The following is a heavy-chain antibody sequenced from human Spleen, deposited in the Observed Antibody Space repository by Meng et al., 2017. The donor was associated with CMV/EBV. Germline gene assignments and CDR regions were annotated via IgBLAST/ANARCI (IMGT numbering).Heavy chain of an antibody. CDR2: INPNSGGT. CDR3: ARLPPRRNYYGSGWIDY. V-gene: IGHV1-2*02. CDR1: YTFTGYY. D-gene: IGHD3-10*01. J-gene: IGHJ4*02. Sequence: YTFTGYYMHWVRQAPGQGLEWMGWINPNSGGTNFAQKFQGRVTMTRDTSITTAYMELSRLRSDDSAVYYCARLPPRRNYYGSGWIDYWGQGTLVTVSS.